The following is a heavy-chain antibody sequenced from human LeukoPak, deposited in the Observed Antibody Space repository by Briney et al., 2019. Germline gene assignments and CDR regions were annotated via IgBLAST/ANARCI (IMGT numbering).Heavy chain of an antibody. D-gene: IGHD3-3*01. Sequence: GGSLRLSCAASGSTFSSYAMHWVRQAPGKGLEYVSAISNGGGSTHYANSVKGRFTISIDNSKKTLYLQMGSLRAKDMAVDYCARPYYDIWSAYVYWGQGTLVTVSS. J-gene: IGHJ4*02. CDR2: ISNGGGST. V-gene: IGHV3-64*01. CDR1: GSTFSSYA. CDR3: ARPYYDIWSAYVY.